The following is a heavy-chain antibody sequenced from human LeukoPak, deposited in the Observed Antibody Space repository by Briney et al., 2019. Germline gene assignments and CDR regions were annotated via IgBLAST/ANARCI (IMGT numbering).Heavy chain of an antibody. CDR1: RFTFSSYS. J-gene: IGHJ4*02. D-gene: IGHD5-12*01. CDR2: ISSSSSYI. CDR3: ASGYSDYDRCFGY. Sequence: GGSLRLSCAASRFTFSSYSMNWVRQAPGKGLEWVSSISSSSSYIYYADSVKGRFTISSDNAKNSLYLQMNSLRAEDTAVYYCASGYSDYDRCFGYWGQRTLVTVSS. V-gene: IGHV3-21*01.